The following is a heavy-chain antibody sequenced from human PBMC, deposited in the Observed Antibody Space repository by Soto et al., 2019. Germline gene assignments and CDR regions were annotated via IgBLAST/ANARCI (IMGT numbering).Heavy chain of an antibody. CDR3: ARCPYCSSTSWTSLWCDT. V-gene: IGHV1-69*13. CDR2: IIPIFGTA. D-gene: IGHD2-2*01. J-gene: IGHJ5*01. CDR1: GGTFSSYA. Sequence: SVKVSCKASGGTFSSYAISWVRQAPGQGLEWMGGIIPIFGTANYAQKFQGRVTITADESTSTAYMELSSLRSEDTAVYYCARCPYCSSTSWTSLWCDTWGHGTLVTVSS.